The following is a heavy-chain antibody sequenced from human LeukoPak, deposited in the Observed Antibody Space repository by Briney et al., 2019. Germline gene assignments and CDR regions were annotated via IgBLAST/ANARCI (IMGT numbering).Heavy chain of an antibody. CDR1: GFTFDDYG. V-gene: IGHV3-23*01. J-gene: IGHJ4*02. Sequence: RPGGSLRLSCAASGFTFDDYGMSWVRQAPGKGLEWVSAISGSGGSTYYADSVKGRFTISRDNSKNTLYLQMNSLRAEDTAVYYCAKFLPTHIVVANYYFDYWGQGTLVTVSS. D-gene: IGHD2-21*01. CDR3: AKFLPTHIVVANYYFDY. CDR2: ISGSGGST.